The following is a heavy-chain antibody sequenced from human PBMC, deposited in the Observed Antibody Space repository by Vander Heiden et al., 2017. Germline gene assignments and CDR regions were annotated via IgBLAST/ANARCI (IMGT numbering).Heavy chain of an antibody. V-gene: IGHV3-23*01. J-gene: IGHJ4*02. D-gene: IGHD2-15*01. Sequence: PGGSLRLSCAASGLTFSNYAMSWVRQAPGQGLEWVSGISGNGVDTYYADSVKGRFTVSRDDSKNTLSLQMNSLRAEDTAMYYCAKEFWYRAEGGLGPFDWWGQGTLVTVSS. CDR3: AKEFWYRAEGGLGPFDW. CDR1: GLTFSNYA. CDR2: ISGNGVDT.